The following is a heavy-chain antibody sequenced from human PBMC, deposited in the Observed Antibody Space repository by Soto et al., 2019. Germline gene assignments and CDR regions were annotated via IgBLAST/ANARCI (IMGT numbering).Heavy chain of an antibody. CDR1: GFTFSSYW. D-gene: IGHD3-22*01. CDR2: TDSDGSFT. CDR3: ARDYYYDSSGYYYVGAFDI. J-gene: IGHJ3*02. V-gene: IGHV3-74*01. Sequence: GGSLRLSCVASGFTFSSYWMHWVRRTPGQGLVWVSHTDSDGSFTTYADSVKGRFTISRDNAKNSLYLQMNSLRAEDTAVYYCARDYYYDSSGYYYVGAFDIWGQGTMVTVSS.